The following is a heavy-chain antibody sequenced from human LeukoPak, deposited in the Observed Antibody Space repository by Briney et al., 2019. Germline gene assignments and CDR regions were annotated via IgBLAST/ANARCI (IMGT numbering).Heavy chain of an antibody. V-gene: IGHV3-23*01. D-gene: IGHD3-10*01. CDR2: ISGSGGST. Sequence: GRSLRLSCAASGFTFSSYAMSWVRQAPGKGLEWVSAISGSGGSTYYADSVKGRFTISRDNSKNTLYLQMNSLRAEDTAVYYCAKAERITMVRGGVDYWGQGTLVTVSS. CDR1: GFTFSSYA. J-gene: IGHJ4*02. CDR3: AKAERITMVRGGVDY.